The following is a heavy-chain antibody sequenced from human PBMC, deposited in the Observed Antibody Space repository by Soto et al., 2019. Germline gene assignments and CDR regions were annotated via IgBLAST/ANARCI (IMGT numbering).Heavy chain of an antibody. Sequence: GGSLRLSCAVSGFTFSTYAMSRVRQAPGKGLEWVSTITSGSTSTYYADSVKGRFTISRDNSNLYLQMNSLRAEDTALYYCAIRKTYSSSWDAFDFWGQGTMVT. V-gene: IGHV3-23*01. CDR2: ITSGSTST. CDR1: GFTFSTYA. D-gene: IGHD6-13*01. J-gene: IGHJ3*01. CDR3: AIRKTYSSSWDAFDF.